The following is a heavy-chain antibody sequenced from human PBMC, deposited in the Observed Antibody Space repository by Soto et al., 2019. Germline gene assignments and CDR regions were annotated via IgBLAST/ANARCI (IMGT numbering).Heavy chain of an antibody. Sequence: QVQLQESGPGLVKPSETLSLTCTVSGGSISSYYWSWIRQPPGKGLEWIGYIYYSGSTNYNPSLKSRVTISVDTSKNQFSLKLSSVTAADTAVYYCARDQVVGIAAPYYYGMDVWGQGTTVTVS. CDR1: GGSISSYY. J-gene: IGHJ6*02. D-gene: IGHD6-13*01. CDR3: ARDQVVGIAAPYYYGMDV. V-gene: IGHV4-59*01. CDR2: IYYSGST.